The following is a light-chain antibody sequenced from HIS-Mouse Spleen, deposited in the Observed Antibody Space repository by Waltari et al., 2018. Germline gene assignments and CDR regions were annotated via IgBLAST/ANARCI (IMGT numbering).Light chain of an antibody. J-gene: IGLJ2*01. CDR1: SSDVGSSNR. CDR2: EVS. CDR3: SLYTSSSTFV. V-gene: IGLV2-18*01. Sequence: QSALTQPPSVSGSPGQSVTISCPGTSSDVGSSNRVSWYQQPPGTAPKLMIYEVSNRPSGVPDRFSGSKSGNTASLTISGLQAEDEADYYCSLYTSSSTFVFGGGTKLTVL.